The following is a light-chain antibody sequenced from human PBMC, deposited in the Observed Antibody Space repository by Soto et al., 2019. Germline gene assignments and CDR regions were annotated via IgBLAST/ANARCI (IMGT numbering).Light chain of an antibody. J-gene: IGKJ4*01. CDR3: QQYDSLPLT. Sequence: DIQVTQALSSLSASVGDRVTITCQASEDIRNYLNWYQQKPGQAPKLLIYDSSDLEIGVPSRFSGGGSGTHFTFTITNLQPEDIATYYCQQYDSLPLTFGGGSRVEIK. V-gene: IGKV1-33*01. CDR1: EDIRNY. CDR2: DSS.